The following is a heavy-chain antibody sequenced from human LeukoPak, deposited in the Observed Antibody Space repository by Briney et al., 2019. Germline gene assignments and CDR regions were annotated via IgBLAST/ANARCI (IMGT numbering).Heavy chain of an antibody. CDR2: ISGSGGST. CDR1: GFTFRSYG. V-gene: IGHV3-23*01. Sequence: GGTLRLSCAVSGFTFRSYGMSWVRQAPGKGLEWVSPISGSGGSTYYADSVQGRFTISRDNSKNTLYLQMNSLRAEDTAVYYCAKDVAYCSRTSCYVNFDYWGQGTLVTVSS. D-gene: IGHD2-2*01. J-gene: IGHJ4*02. CDR3: AKDVAYCSRTSCYVNFDY.